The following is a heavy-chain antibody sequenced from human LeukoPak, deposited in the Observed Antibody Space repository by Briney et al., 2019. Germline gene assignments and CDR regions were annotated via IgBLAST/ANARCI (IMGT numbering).Heavy chain of an antibody. V-gene: IGHV3-21*01. CDR1: GFTFSSYA. Sequence: GGSLRLSCAASGFTFSSYAMSWVRQAPGKGLEWVSSISSSGSYIYYADSVKGRFTISRDNAKNSLYLQMNSLRAEDTAVYYCARDELGLLWFGELWQPWAFDIWGQGTMVTVSS. CDR2: ISSSGSYI. CDR3: ARDELGLLWFGELWQPWAFDI. D-gene: IGHD3-10*01. J-gene: IGHJ3*02.